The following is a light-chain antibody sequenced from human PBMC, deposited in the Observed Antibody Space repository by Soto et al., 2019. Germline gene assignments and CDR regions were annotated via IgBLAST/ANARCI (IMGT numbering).Light chain of an antibody. CDR2: DAY. V-gene: IGKV1-5*01. CDR1: QSSSRW. Sequence: DIQMTRSPSTLSASVGDRVTITCRASQSSSRWLAWYQQKQEKAPKLLIYDAYNFDSRVPSRFSGSGAGREFALTISSLQPDGLANYYCQQDNSYFQTCGQGAKVEIK. CDR3: QQDNSYFQT. J-gene: IGKJ1*01.